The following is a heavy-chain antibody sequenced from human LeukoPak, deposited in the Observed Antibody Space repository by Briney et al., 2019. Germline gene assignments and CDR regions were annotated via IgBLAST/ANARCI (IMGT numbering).Heavy chain of an antibody. D-gene: IGHD4-23*01. CDR1: GGSISSSSYY. V-gene: IGHV4-39*01. J-gene: IGHJ4*02. CDR3: ARLERVTDYFDY. CDR2: IYYSGST. Sequence: PSETLSLTCTVSGGSISSSSYYWGWIRQPPGKGLEWIRSIYYSGSTYYNPSLKSRVTISVDTSKNQFSLKPSSVTAADTAVYYCARLERVTDYFDYWGQGTLVTVSS.